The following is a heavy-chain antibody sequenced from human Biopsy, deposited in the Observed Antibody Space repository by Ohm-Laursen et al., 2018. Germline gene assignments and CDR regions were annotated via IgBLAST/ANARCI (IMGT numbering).Heavy chain of an antibody. Sequence: TLSLTCTVSGDSINNYYWSWIRQPAGKGLEWIGRIYTSGSPNYNLPLEGRVTMSVDTSKNQFSLNLRSVTAADTAVYYCARGTGRYYVYGAFDIWGQGTVVTVSS. CDR2: IYTSGSP. V-gene: IGHV4-4*07. CDR3: ARGTGRYYVYGAFDI. CDR1: GDSINNYY. J-gene: IGHJ3*02. D-gene: IGHD1-26*01.